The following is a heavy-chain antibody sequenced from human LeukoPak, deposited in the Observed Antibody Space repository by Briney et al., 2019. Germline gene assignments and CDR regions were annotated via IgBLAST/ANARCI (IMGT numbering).Heavy chain of an antibody. CDR2: IYYSGST. CDR1: GGSISSYY. Sequence: PSETLSLTRTVSGGSISSYYWSWIRQPPGKGLEGIGDIYYSGSTNYNPSLKSRVTISVDTSKNQFSLKLSSVTAADTAVYYCARGPDYYDSSGYYGDAFDIWGQGTMVAVSS. J-gene: IGHJ3*02. V-gene: IGHV4-59*01. D-gene: IGHD3-22*01. CDR3: ARGPDYYDSSGYYGDAFDI.